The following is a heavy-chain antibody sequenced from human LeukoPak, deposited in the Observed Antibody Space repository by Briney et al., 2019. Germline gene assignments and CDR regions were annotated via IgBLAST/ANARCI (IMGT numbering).Heavy chain of an antibody. D-gene: IGHD2-15*01. J-gene: IGHJ3*02. CDR2: ISYDGSNK. V-gene: IGHV3-30*03. CDR1: GFTFSSYG. Sequence: PGGSLRLSCAASGFTFSSYGMHWVRQAPGKGLEWVAVISYDGSNKYYADSVKGRFTISRDNAKHSLYLQVNGLRAEDTAVYYCARVVYCSGGSCHIFAFDIWGQGTMVTVSS. CDR3: ARVVYCSGGSCHIFAFDI.